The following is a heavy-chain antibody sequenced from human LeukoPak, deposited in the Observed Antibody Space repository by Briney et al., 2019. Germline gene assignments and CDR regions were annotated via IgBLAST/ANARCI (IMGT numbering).Heavy chain of an antibody. V-gene: IGHV4-34*01. CDR1: GGSFSGYY. D-gene: IGHD6-13*01. CDR2: INHSGST. J-gene: IGHJ6*03. Sequence: SETLSLTCAVYGGSFSGYYWSWIHQPPGKGLEWIGEINHSGSTNYNPSLKSRVTISVDTSKNQFSLKLSSVTAADTAVYYCARGGMYSSSWSHYYYMDVWGKGTTVTVSS. CDR3: ARGGMYSSSWSHYYYMDV.